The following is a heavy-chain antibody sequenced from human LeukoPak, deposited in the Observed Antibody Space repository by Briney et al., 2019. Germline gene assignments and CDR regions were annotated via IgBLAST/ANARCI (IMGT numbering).Heavy chain of an antibody. CDR2: IYYSGST. CDR1: GGSISSYY. D-gene: IGHD3-16*01. J-gene: IGHJ2*01. Sequence: VKPSETLSLTCTVSGGSISSYYWSWIRQPPGTGLEWIGYIYYSGSTNYNPSLKSRVTISVDTSKNQCSLKLTSVSAADTAVYYCARLKLGAYFDLWGRGTLVTVSS. CDR3: ARLKLGAYFDL. V-gene: IGHV4-59*08.